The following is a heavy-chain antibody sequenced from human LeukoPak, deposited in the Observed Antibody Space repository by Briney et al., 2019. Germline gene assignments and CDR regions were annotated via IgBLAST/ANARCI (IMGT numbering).Heavy chain of an antibody. J-gene: IGHJ6*02. CDR2: ISAYNGNT. V-gene: IGHV1-18*01. D-gene: IGHD6-13*01. CDR3: ARQVWQQLVRDYYGMDV. Sequence: ASVKVSCKASGYTFTSYGISWVRQAPGQGLEWMGWISAYNGNTDYAQKLQSRVTMTTDTSTSTAYMELRSLRSDDTAVYYCARQVWQQLVRDYYGMDVWGQGTTVTVSS. CDR1: GYTFTSYG.